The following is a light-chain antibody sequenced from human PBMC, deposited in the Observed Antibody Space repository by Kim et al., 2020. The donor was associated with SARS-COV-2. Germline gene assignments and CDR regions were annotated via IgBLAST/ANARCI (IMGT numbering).Light chain of an antibody. CDR3: QQYGGSPGT. Sequence: LSPGERATLSCKAGRRVTSGYLAWYQQKPGQAPRLLIYDASSRATGIPGRFSGSGSGTDFTLTISRLEPEDFAVYFCQQYGGSPGTFGQGTKLEI. J-gene: IGKJ2*01. CDR2: DAS. CDR1: RRVTSGY. V-gene: IGKV3-20*01.